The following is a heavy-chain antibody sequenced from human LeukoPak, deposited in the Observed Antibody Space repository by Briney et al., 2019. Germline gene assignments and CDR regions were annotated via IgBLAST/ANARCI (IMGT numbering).Heavy chain of an antibody. Sequence: SETLSLTCAVSHYFISSGYYWGWIRQPPGKGLEWIGSIYHSGSTYYNPSLKSRVTISIDTSKNQFSLKLSSVTAADTAVYYCAGLPGGYFDYWGQGTLVTVSS. J-gene: IGHJ4*02. CDR3: AGLPGGYFDY. D-gene: IGHD2-8*02. CDR2: IYHSGST. V-gene: IGHV4-38-2*01. CDR1: HYFISSGYY.